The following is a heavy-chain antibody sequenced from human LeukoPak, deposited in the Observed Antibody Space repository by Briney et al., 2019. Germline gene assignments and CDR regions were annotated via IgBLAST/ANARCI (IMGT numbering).Heavy chain of an antibody. CDR3: AIPKRGYSHGHFDF. J-gene: IGHJ4*02. V-gene: IGHV1-69*01. Sequence: SVKVSCKASGGAFNTFALDWVRQAPGQGLEWMGGIIPIFHKTDYSQKFQGRVTITADESTTTVYMELSSVTSEDTAIYYCAIPKRGYSHGHFDFWGQGTLVTVSS. CDR1: GGAFNTFA. CDR2: IIPIFHKT. D-gene: IGHD5-12*01.